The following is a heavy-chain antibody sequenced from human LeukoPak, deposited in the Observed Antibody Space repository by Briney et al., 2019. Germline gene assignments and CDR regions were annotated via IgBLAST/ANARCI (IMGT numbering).Heavy chain of an antibody. CDR2: IIQDGREK. Sequence: GGSLRLSCAASGFTFTSYWMSWVRQAQGEGLEWVGYIIQDGREKNYMAAAKGRFTNSRDKAKSTLYVQMNSIRAENTAVNYCARVSGFGASPENWFAPCGEGTLGTVSS. CDR1: GFTFTSYW. J-gene: IGHJ5*02. V-gene: IGHV3-7*01. CDR3: ARVSGFGASPENWFAP. D-gene: IGHD3-10*01.